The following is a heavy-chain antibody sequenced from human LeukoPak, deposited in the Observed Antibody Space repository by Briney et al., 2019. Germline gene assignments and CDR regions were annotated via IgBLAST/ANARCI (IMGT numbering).Heavy chain of an antibody. CDR3: ASAPASDPTVFDY. V-gene: IGHV4-59*01. Sequence: SETPSLTCTVSGGSISSFYWSWIRQPPGKGLEWIGYISYSGSTNYNPSLKSRVTISVDTSKNQFSLKVSSVTAADTAVYYCASAPASDPTVFDYWGQGTLVAVSS. D-gene: IGHD4-11*01. CDR1: GGSISSFY. J-gene: IGHJ4*02. CDR2: ISYSGST.